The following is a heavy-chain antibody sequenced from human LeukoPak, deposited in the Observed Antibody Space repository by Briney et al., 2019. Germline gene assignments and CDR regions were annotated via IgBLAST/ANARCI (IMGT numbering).Heavy chain of an antibody. J-gene: IGHJ4*02. CDR3: ATSKYDSSGLSFDY. D-gene: IGHD3-22*01. CDR1: GYTFTGYY. CDR2: ISAYNGNT. Sequence: GASVKVSCKASGYTFTGYYMHWVRQAPGQGLEWMGWISAYNGNTNYAQKLQGRVTMTTDTSTSTAYMELRSLRSDDTAVYYCATSKYDSSGLSFDYWGQGTLVTVSS. V-gene: IGHV1-18*04.